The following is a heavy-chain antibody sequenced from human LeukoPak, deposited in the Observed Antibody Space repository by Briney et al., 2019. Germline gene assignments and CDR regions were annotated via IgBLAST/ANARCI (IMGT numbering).Heavy chain of an antibody. CDR1: GGSFSGFY. Sequence: SETLSLTCAVYGGSFSGFYWNWIRQPPGKGLEWIGEIDHSGSTNYNPSLKSRVTISVDRANNQFSLKLSSVTAADTAVYYCARAGIVVVPAAPPGYWYFDLWGRGTLVTVSS. J-gene: IGHJ2*01. CDR3: ARAGIVVVPAAPPGYWYFDL. V-gene: IGHV4-34*01. D-gene: IGHD2-2*01. CDR2: IDHSGST.